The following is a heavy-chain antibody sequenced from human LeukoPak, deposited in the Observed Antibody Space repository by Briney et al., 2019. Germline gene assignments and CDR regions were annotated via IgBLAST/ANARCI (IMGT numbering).Heavy chain of an antibody. J-gene: IGHJ6*02. V-gene: IGHV3-74*01. CDR1: GFTFSSYW. D-gene: IGHD1-26*01. Sequence: GGSLRLSCAASGFTFSSYWMYWVRQAPGKGLVWVSRINSDGSTTRYADSEKGRFTISRDNSKNTLYLQMNSLRVEDTAVYYCGKDPYSGSYYGMDVWGQGTTVTVSS. CDR3: GKDPYSGSYYGMDV. CDR2: INSDGSTT.